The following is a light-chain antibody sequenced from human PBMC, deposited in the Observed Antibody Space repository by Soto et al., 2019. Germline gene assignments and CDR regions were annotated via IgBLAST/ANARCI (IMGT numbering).Light chain of an antibody. Sequence: EIVMTQSPATLSVSPGERATLSCRASQSVSSNLAWYQQKPGQAPRLLIYGASTSATGTPARFSGSGSGTEFSITISSLQSADVAVYYCHQYNSWSPLTFGGGIKVEIK. CDR3: HQYNSWSPLT. CDR2: GAS. CDR1: QSVSSN. J-gene: IGKJ4*01. V-gene: IGKV3-15*01.